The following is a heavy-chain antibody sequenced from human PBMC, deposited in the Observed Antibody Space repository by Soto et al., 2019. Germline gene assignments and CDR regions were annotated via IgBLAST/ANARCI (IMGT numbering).Heavy chain of an antibody. CDR3: AKDLKSARSPTSAFDC. J-gene: IGHJ4*02. D-gene: IGHD1-1*01. CDR1: GFTFSTYA. CDR2: ISGSGRST. Sequence: EVQLLESGGGLVQPGGSLRLSCAASGFTFSTYAMNWVRQAPGKGLKWVSVISGSGRSTYYADSVKGRFTISRDNSKNTLYLQMNSLSAEDTAVYYCAKDLKSARSPTSAFDCGGQGTLVTVSS. V-gene: IGHV3-23*01.